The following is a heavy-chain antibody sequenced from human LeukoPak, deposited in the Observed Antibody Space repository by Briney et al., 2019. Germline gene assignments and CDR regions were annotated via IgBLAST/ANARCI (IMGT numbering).Heavy chain of an antibody. V-gene: IGHV3-23*01. D-gene: IGHD3-3*01. Sequence: GGSLRLSCAASGFTFSSYAMSWVRQAPGKGLEWVSAISGSGGSTYYADSVKGRFTISRDNSKNTLYLQMNSLRAEDTAVYYCGADFLEWLAFFDYWGQGTLVTVSS. CDR2: ISGSGGST. CDR3: GADFLEWLAFFDY. J-gene: IGHJ4*02. CDR1: GFTFSSYA.